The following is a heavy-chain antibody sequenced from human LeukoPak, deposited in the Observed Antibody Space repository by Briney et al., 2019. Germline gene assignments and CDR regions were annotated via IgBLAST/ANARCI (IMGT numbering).Heavy chain of an antibody. CDR1: GYTFTRYY. CDR3: ARRRYYYDSSGYYTAYYFDY. D-gene: IGHD3-22*01. CDR2: INPSGGST. V-gene: IGHV1-46*01. Sequence: EASVKVSCKASGYTFTRYYMHWVRQAPGQGLEWMGIINPSGGSTSYAQKFQGRVTMTRDTSTSTVYMELSSLRSEDTAVYYCARRRYYYDSSGYYTAYYFDYWGQGTLVTVSS. J-gene: IGHJ4*02.